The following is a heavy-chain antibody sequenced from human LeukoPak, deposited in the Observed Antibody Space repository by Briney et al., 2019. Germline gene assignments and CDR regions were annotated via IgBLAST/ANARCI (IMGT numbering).Heavy chain of an antibody. CDR2: IRYDGSNK. J-gene: IGHJ6*03. CDR1: GFTFSSYG. V-gene: IGHV3-30*02. D-gene: IGHD3-10*01. Sequence: QPGGSLRLSCAASGFTFSSYGMHWVRQAPGKGLEWVAFIRYDGSNKYYTDSVKGRFTISRDNSKNTLYLQMNSLRAEDTAVYYCAKDSAPVRGIIILNKFGYMDVWGKGTTVTISS. CDR3: AKDSAPVRGIIILNKFGYMDV.